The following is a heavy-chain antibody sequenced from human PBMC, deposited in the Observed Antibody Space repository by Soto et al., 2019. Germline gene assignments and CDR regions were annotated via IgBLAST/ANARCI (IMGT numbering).Heavy chain of an antibody. CDR1: EFTFSTYG. D-gene: IGHD3-10*01. J-gene: IGHJ6*02. Sequence: QVQLVESGGGVVQPGRSLRLSCAASEFTFSTYGMHWVRQAPGKGLEWVAVIWYDGSNKFYGDSVKGRFTISRDNTKNTLYLQMNSLRVEDTAEYYCARDLGWFGARGPNYYYYGMDVWGQGTTVTVSS. V-gene: IGHV3-33*01. CDR2: IWYDGSNK. CDR3: ARDLGWFGARGPNYYYYGMDV.